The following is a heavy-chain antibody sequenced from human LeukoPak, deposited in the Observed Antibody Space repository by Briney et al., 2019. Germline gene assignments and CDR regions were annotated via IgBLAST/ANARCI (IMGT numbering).Heavy chain of an antibody. CDR1: GFTFHNYW. D-gene: IGHD3-22*01. J-gene: IGHJ3*02. CDR2: IKQDGSEK. CDR3: ARGASGYYHNDAFDI. V-gene: IGHV3-7*02. Sequence: PGGSLRLSCAASGFTFHNYWMGWVRQAPGKGLEWVANIKQDGSEKYYVDSVKGRFTISRDNAKNSLYLQMNSLRAEDTAVYYCARGASGYYHNDAFDIWGQGTMATVSS.